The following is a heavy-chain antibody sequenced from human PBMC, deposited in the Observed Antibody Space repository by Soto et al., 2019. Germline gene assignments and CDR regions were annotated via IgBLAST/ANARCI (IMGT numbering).Heavy chain of an antibody. CDR3: ARTQGAEFQLLYAFDI. J-gene: IGHJ3*02. CDR1: GGTFSTYA. D-gene: IGHD2-2*01. Sequence: HVQLVQSGAEVKKPGASLKVSCKASGGTFSTYAISWVRQAPGQGLEWMGGIIPMFGTAKYAQRFQGRFTITADGSTSTASMELTSLRSEDTALYFCARTQGAEFQLLYAFDIWGQGTMVTVSS. V-gene: IGHV1-69*13. CDR2: IIPMFGTA.